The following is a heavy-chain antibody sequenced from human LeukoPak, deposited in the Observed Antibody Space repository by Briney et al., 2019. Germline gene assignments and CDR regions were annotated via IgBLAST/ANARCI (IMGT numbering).Heavy chain of an antibody. J-gene: IGHJ4*02. CDR2: ISSSGSTI. Sequence: PGGSLRLSCAASKFTFSDYYMSWIRQAPGKGLEWVSCISSSGSTIYYADSVKGRFTISRDNAKNSLYLQMNSLRAEDTAAYFCATEKQTGSYIEYWGQGTLVTVSS. CDR1: KFTFSDYY. V-gene: IGHV3-11*01. D-gene: IGHD7-27*01. CDR3: ATEKQTGSYIEY.